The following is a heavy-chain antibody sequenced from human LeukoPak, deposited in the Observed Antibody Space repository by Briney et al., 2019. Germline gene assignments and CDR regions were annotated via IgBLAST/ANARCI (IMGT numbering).Heavy chain of an antibody. V-gene: IGHV3-7*01. CDR3: ARDGRKGSYWFDP. D-gene: IGHD1-26*01. Sequence: PGGSLRLSCAASGFTFSSYWMSWVRQAPGKGLEWVANIKQDGSEKYYVDSVKGRFTISRDNAKNSPYLQMNSLRAEDTAVYYCARDGRKGSYWFDPWGQGTLVTVSP. CDR2: IKQDGSEK. CDR1: GFTFSSYW. J-gene: IGHJ5*02.